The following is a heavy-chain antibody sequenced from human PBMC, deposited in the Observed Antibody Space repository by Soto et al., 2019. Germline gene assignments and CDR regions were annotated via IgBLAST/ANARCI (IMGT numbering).Heavy chain of an antibody. CDR3: ARAIAAPSYYFDY. D-gene: IGHD6-6*01. CDR1: GFTFSSYA. V-gene: IGHV3-64*01. CDR2: ISSNGGST. J-gene: IGHJ4*02. Sequence: GGSLRLSCAASGFTFSSYAMHWVRQAPGKGLEYVSAISSNGGSTYYANSVKGRFTISRDNSKNTLYLQMGSLRAEDMAVYYCARAIAAPSYYFDYWGQGTLVTVSS.